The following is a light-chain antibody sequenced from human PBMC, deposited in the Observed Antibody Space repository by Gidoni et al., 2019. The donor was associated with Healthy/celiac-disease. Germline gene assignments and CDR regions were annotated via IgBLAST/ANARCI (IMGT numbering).Light chain of an antibody. Sequence: DIQLSQSPSALSASVRDRVTITGRASQSISSYLNWYQQKPGKAPKLLIYAASSLQSGVPSRFSGSGSGTDFTLTISSLQPEDFATYYCQQSYSTPRTFGQGTKVEIK. CDR3: QQSYSTPRT. J-gene: IGKJ1*01. V-gene: IGKV1-39*01. CDR2: AAS. CDR1: QSISSY.